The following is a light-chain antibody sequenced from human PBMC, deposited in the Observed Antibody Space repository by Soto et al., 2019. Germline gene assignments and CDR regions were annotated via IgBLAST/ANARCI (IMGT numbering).Light chain of an antibody. CDR2: KAS. V-gene: IGKV1-5*03. CDR3: QHYNSYSEA. CDR1: QTISSW. J-gene: IGKJ1*01. Sequence: DIQMTQSPSTLSGSVGDRVTFTCRASQTISSWLAWYQQKPGKAPKPLIYKASTLKSGVPSRFSGSGSGTEFTLTISSLQPDDFATYYCQHYNSYSEAFGQGTKVELK.